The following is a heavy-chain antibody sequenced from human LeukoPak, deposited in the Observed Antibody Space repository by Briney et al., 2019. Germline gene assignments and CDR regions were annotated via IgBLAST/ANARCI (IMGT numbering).Heavy chain of an antibody. CDR3: ARILPTIAVAGGWFDP. CDR1: GYTFTGYY. V-gene: IGHV1-2*04. CDR2: INPNSGGT. J-gene: IGHJ5*02. D-gene: IGHD6-19*01. Sequence: ASVKVSCKPSGYTFTGYYMHWVRQAPGQGLEWMGWINPNSGGTNYAQKFQGWVTMTRDTSISTAYMELSRLRSDDTAVYYCARILPTIAVAGGWFDPWGQGTLVTVSS.